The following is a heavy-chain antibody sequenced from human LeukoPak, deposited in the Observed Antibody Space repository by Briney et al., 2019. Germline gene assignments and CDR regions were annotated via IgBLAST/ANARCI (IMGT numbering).Heavy chain of an antibody. V-gene: IGHV4-34*01. CDR3: ARGRSYGSGRYWFDP. CDR2: INQSGST. J-gene: IGHJ5*02. Sequence: SETLSLTCAVYGGSFSGHYWGWIRQPPGKGLEWIGEINQSGSTNYNPSLKSRVTTSVDTSRNQFSLKLRSVTAADTAVYYCARGRSYGSGRYWFDPWGQGALVTVSS. CDR1: GGSFSGHY. D-gene: IGHD3-10*01.